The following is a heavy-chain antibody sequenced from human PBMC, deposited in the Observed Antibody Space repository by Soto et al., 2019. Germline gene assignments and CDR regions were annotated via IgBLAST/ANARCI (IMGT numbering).Heavy chain of an antibody. CDR1: GGSFNSGAYY. CDR3: ARVSATGDRWFGP. V-gene: IGHV4-31*03. CDR2: LSYRGTT. Sequence: SETLSLTCTVSGGSFNSGAYYWGWIRRHPGKGLVWIGYLSYRGTTYYSPSLKSRLTMSLDTSKNQFSLKLNSVTAADTAVYYCARVSATGDRWFGPWGPGTLVTVSS. J-gene: IGHJ5*02. D-gene: IGHD2-8*02.